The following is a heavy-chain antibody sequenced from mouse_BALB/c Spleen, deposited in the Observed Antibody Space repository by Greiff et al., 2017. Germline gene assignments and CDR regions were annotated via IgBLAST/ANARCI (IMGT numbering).Heavy chain of an antibody. V-gene: IGHV2-5-1*01. CDR3: AKKGDDGYAMDY. CDR1: GFSFTSYG. CDR2: IWRGGST. D-gene: IGHD2-12*01. J-gene: IGHJ4*01. Sequence: VQLVESGPSLVQPSQSLSITCTVSGFSFTSYGVHWVRQSPGKGLEWLGVIWRGGSTDYNAAFMSRLSITKDNSKSQVFFKMNSLQADDTAIYYCAKKGDDGYAMDYWGQGTSVTVSS.